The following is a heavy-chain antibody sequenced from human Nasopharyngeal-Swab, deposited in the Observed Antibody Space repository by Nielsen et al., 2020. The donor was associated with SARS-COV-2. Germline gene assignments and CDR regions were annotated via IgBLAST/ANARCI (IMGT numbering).Heavy chain of an antibody. CDR3: ARATTEAAGDYYHYGMDV. V-gene: IGHV7-4-1*02. J-gene: IGHJ6*02. Sequence: WVRQAPGQGLEWMGWINTNTGNPTYAQGFTGRFVFSLDTSVSTAYLQISSLKAEDTAVYYCARATTEAAGDYYHYGMDVWGQGTTVTVSS. D-gene: IGHD6-13*01. CDR2: INTNTGNP.